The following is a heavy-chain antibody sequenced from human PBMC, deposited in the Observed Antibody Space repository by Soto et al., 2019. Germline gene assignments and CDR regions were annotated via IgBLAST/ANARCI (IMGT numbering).Heavy chain of an antibody. CDR1: GNTFTCYY. CDR2: INPNNDGT. D-gene: IGHD1-26*01. J-gene: IGHJ4*02. V-gene: IGHV1-2*02. CDR3: ARDLGGSRDS. Sequence: KFSCQASGNTFTCYYIHWVRQAPGQGLEWMGWINPNNDGTTYGEKFQGRVTMTRDTSTSTAYMELSRLRSDDTAVYYCARDLGGSRDSWGQGSQVTVSS.